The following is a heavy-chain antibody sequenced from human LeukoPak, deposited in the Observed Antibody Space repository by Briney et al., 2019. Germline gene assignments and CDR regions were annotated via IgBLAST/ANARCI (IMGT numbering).Heavy chain of an antibody. Sequence: SETLSLTWIVSGGSISSGDYYWAWIRQPPGRGLEWIGSIYYSGSTYYNPSLKSRVTISVDTSKNQFSLRLTSVTAADTVMYYCARLQLAAAGNRWFDPWGQGTLVTVSS. D-gene: IGHD6-13*01. V-gene: IGHV4-39*01. J-gene: IGHJ5*02. CDR1: GGSISSGDYY. CDR2: IYYSGST. CDR3: ARLQLAAAGNRWFDP.